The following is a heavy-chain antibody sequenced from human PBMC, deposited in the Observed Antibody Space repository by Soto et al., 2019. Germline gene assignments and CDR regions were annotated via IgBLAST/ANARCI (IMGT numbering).Heavy chain of an antibody. V-gene: IGHV1-3*01. CDR2: INAGNGNT. J-gene: IGHJ6*02. Sequence: ASVKVSCKASGYTFTSYAMHWVRQAPGQRLEWMGWINAGNGNTKYSQKFQGRVTITRDTSASTAYMELSSLRSEDTVVYYCARSYSGSHYYYYGMDVWGQGTTVTVSS. CDR3: ARSYSGSHYYYYGMDV. CDR1: GYTFTSYA. D-gene: IGHD1-26*01.